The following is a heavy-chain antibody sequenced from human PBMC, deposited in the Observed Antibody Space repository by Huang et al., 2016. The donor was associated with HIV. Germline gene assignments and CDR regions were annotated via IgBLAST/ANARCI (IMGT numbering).Heavy chain of an antibody. J-gene: IGHJ4*02. D-gene: IGHD3-22*01. CDR3: AKFGSSGYLPRYSFDY. Sequence: QVQLVESGGGVVQPGGSLRLSCAASGFTFSSYGMHWVRQAPGKGLEWVEVIHYNGSNRYYAESVKGRFTISRDNSKNTLYLQMNSLRAEDTAVYFCAKFGSSGYLPRYSFDYWGQGTLVTVSS. CDR2: IHYNGSNR. V-gene: IGHV3-30*02. CDR1: GFTFSSYG.